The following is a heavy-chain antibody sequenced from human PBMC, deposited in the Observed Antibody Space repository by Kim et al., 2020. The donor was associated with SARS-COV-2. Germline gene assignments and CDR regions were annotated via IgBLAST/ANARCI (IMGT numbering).Heavy chain of an antibody. CDR3: ARAIWGTYRYTDY. D-gene: IGHD3-16*02. J-gene: IGHJ4*02. Sequence: ASVKVSCKASGYTFTNNAISWVRQAPGQGLEWMGWINTDTGNPTYAQAFTRRFVFSVDTSVTTAYLQISSLEAEDTALYYCARAIWGTYRYTDYWGQGTLVTVAS. CDR1: GYTFTNNA. V-gene: IGHV7-4-1*02. CDR2: INTDTGNP.